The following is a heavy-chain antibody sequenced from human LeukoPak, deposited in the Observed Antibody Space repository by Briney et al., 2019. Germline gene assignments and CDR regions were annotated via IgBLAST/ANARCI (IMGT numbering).Heavy chain of an antibody. J-gene: IGHJ4*02. V-gene: IGHV3-9*01. D-gene: IGHD6-19*01. CDR3: ARDRYSSGWYDY. CDR2: ISWNSGSI. Sequence: AGGSLRLSCAASGFTFDDYAMPWVRQAPGKGLEWVSGISWNSGSIGYADSVKGRFTISRDNAKNSLYLQMNSLRAEDTAVYYCARDRYSSGWYDYWGQGTLVTVSS. CDR1: GFTFDDYA.